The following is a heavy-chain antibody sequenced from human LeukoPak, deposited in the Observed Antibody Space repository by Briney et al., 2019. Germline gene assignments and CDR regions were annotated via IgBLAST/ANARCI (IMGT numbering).Heavy chain of an antibody. CDR1: GFTFSSYA. Sequence: GRSLRLSCAASGFTFSSYAMHWVRQAPGKGLEWVAVISYDGSNKYYADSVKGRFAISRDNSKNTLYLQMNSLRAEDTAVYYCAREDIVVVPAAMSRAISPRPLDYWGQGTLVTVSS. V-gene: IGHV3-30*09. CDR3: AREDIVVVPAAMSRAISPRPLDY. D-gene: IGHD2-2*01. CDR2: ISYDGSNK. J-gene: IGHJ4*02.